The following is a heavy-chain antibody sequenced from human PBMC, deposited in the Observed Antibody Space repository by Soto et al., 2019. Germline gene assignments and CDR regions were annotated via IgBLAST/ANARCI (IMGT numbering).Heavy chain of an antibody. J-gene: IGHJ3*02. CDR2: ISAYNGNT. Sequence: QVQLVQSGAEVKKPGASVKVSCKASGYTFTSYGITWVRQAPGQGLEWMGWISAYNGNTNYAQKLQGRVTMTTDTPTSTAYRELRSLRSDYPAVYYCARVASHDAFDIWGQGTMVTVSS. CDR3: ARVASHDAFDI. D-gene: IGHD2-2*01. CDR1: GYTFTSYG. V-gene: IGHV1-18*01.